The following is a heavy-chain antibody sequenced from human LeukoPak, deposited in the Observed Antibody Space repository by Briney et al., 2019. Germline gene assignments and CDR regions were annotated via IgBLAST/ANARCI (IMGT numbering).Heavy chain of an antibody. CDR2: INHSGST. V-gene: IGHV4-34*01. Sequence: SETLSLTCAVYGGSFSDYYRSWIRQPPGKGLEWIGEINHSGSTNYNPSLKSRVTISVDTSKNQFSLKLSSVTAADTAVYYCASLTSPLYQLLDYGMDVWGQGTTVTVSS. CDR3: ASLTSPLYQLLDYGMDV. D-gene: IGHD2-2*01. CDR1: GGSFSDYY. J-gene: IGHJ6*02.